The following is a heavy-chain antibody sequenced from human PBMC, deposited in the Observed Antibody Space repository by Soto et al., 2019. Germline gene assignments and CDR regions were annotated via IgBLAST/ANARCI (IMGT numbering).Heavy chain of an antibody. J-gene: IGHJ4*02. CDR3: ARGQTGGGWGYYFDY. D-gene: IGHD3-16*01. CDR1: GGTFSSYA. CDR2: IIPIFGTA. V-gene: IGHV1-69*12. Sequence: QVQLVQSGAEVKKPGSSVKVSCKASGGTFSSYAIDWVRQAPGQGLEWMGGIIPIFGTADYAQKFQGRVTITADETTSTAYMELCSLRSEDKAVYYCARGQTGGGWGYYFDYWGQGTLVPVSS.